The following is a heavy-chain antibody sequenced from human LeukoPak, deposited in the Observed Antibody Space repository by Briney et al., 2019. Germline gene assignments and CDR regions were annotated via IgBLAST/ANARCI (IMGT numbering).Heavy chain of an antibody. CDR3: SRLLVVRGVIITDYYYGTDV. D-gene: IGHD3-10*01. Sequence: NPGGSLRLSCAASGFTFSSYSMNWVRQAPGKGLEWVSSISSSSSYIYYADSVKGRFTISRDNAKNSLYLQMNSLRAEDTAVYYCSRLLVVRGVIITDYYYGTDVWGQGTTVTVSS. CDR1: GFTFSSYS. CDR2: ISSSSSYI. J-gene: IGHJ6*02. V-gene: IGHV3-21*01.